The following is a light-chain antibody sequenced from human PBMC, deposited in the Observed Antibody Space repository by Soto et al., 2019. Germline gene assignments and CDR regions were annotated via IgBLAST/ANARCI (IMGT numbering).Light chain of an antibody. CDR3: SSKSSGSTPML. Sequence: QSALTQPASVSGSPGQSITISCTGTSSDVGGYRFVSWYQHHPGEAPKLIIYEVSLRPSGVSNRFSGSKSGNTASLTISGLQAEDGSRYYCSSKSSGSTPMLFGGGTKLTVL. J-gene: IGLJ3*02. CDR1: SSDVGGYRF. V-gene: IGLV2-14*01. CDR2: EVS.